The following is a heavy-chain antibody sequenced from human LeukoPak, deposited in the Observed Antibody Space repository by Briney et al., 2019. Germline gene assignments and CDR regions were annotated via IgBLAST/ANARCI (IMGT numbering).Heavy chain of an antibody. J-gene: IGHJ4*02. V-gene: IGHV1-69*13. CDR2: IIPIFGTA. CDR1: GYTFTSYY. CDR3: ARVDASGTDLVDY. Sequence: SVKVSCKASGYTFTSYYMHWVRQAPGQGLEWMGGIIPIFGTANYAQKFQGRVTITADESTSTAYMELSSLRSEDTAVYYCARVDASGTDLVDYWGQGTLVTVSS. D-gene: IGHD1-26*01.